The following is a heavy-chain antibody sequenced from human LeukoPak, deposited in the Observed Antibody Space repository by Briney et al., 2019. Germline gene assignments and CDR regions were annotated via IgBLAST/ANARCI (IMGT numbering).Heavy chain of an antibody. J-gene: IGHJ4*02. D-gene: IGHD5-24*01. Sequence: SGTLSLTCTISGGSTSRRSYYWGWIRQPPGKGLEWIGSIYYSGSTYINPSLQSRVTISVDASTNQFSLRLRSVTAADTAVYYCARHGRDGYKSDYWGQGTLVTVSS. CDR1: GGSTSRRSYY. CDR3: ARHGRDGYKSDY. V-gene: IGHV4-39*01. CDR2: IYYSGST.